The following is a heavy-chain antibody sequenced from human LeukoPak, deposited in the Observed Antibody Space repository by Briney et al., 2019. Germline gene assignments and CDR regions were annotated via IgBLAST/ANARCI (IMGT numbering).Heavy chain of an antibody. D-gene: IGHD3-22*01. Sequence: GESLKISCKGSGYSFTSYWIGWVRQMPGKGLEWLGIIYPGDSDTRYSPSFQGQVTISADKSISTAYLQWSSLKASDTAMYYCASYYYDSSGPKYYFEYWGQGTLVTVSS. CDR3: ASYYYDSSGPKYYFEY. J-gene: IGHJ4*02. CDR2: IYPGDSDT. V-gene: IGHV5-51*01. CDR1: GYSFTSYW.